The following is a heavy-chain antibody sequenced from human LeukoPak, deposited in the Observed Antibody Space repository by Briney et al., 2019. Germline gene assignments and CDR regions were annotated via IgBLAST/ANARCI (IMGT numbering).Heavy chain of an antibody. CDR3: ARAGYGDYGDYFDY. CDR2: ISYDGSNK. J-gene: IGHJ4*02. V-gene: IGHV3-30*04. CDR1: GFTFSSYA. D-gene: IGHD4-17*01. Sequence: PGGSLRLSCAASGFTFSSYAMHWVRQAPGKGLEWVAVISYDGSNKYYADSVKGRFTISRDNSKNTLYLQMNSLRAEDTAVYYCARAGYGDYGDYFDYWGQGTLVTVSS.